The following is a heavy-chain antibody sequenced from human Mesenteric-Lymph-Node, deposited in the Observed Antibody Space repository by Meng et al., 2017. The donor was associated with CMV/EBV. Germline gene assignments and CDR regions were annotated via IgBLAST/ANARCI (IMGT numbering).Heavy chain of an antibody. V-gene: IGHV1-2*02. J-gene: IGHJ6*02. D-gene: IGHD2-2*01. Sequence: ASVKVSCKASGYTFTGYYMHWVRQAPRQGLEWMGWINPNSGGTDYAQKFQGRVTMTRDTSISTAYMELSRLRSDDTAVYYCARAVVVVPAAFLYYGMDVWGQGTTVTVSS. CDR1: GYTFTGYY. CDR2: INPNSGGT. CDR3: ARAVVVVPAAFLYYGMDV.